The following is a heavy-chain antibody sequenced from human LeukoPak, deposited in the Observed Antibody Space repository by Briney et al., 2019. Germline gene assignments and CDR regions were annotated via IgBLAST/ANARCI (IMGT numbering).Heavy chain of an antibody. Sequence: PGGSLRLSCAASGFTFSSYGMHWVRQAPGKGLEWVAVIWYDGSNKYYADSVKGRFTISRDNSKNTLYLQMNSLRAEDTAVYYCARDFLEWLYADNYYYGMDVWGQGTTVTVSS. D-gene: IGHD3-3*01. CDR3: ARDFLEWLYADNYYYGMDV. J-gene: IGHJ6*02. V-gene: IGHV3-33*08. CDR2: IWYDGSNK. CDR1: GFTFSSYG.